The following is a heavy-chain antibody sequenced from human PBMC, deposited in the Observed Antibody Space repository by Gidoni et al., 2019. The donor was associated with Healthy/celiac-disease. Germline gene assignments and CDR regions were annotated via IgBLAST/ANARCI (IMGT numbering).Heavy chain of an antibody. J-gene: IGHJ5*02. Sequence: QAQLVQSGAEVKKPGASVKVSCKASGYTFTSYDINSVRQATGQGLEWMGWMNPNMGNAGYAQKFQGRVTMTRNTSISTAYMELSSLRSEDTAVYYCARGRRSSGWYWFDPWGQGTLVTVSS. D-gene: IGHD6-19*01. V-gene: IGHV1-8*01. CDR2: MNPNMGNA. CDR1: GYTFTSYD. CDR3: ARGRRSSGWYWFDP.